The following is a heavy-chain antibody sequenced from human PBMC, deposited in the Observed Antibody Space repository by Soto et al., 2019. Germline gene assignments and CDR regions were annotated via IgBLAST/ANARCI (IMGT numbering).Heavy chain of an antibody. V-gene: IGHV3-64*04. CDR2: ISSTGGST. Sequence: GGSLRLSCSASGFTCSTYPIHWVRQAPGKGLEYVSAISSTGGSTYYADSVKGRFTISRDNSKNTLYLQMNSLRAEDTAVYYCAKGSIAVAGDNFDYWGQGTLVTVSS. J-gene: IGHJ4*02. CDR1: GFTCSTYP. CDR3: AKGSIAVAGDNFDY. D-gene: IGHD6-19*01.